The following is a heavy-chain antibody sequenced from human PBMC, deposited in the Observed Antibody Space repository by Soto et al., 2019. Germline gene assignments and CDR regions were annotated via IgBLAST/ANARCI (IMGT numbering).Heavy chain of an antibody. V-gene: IGHV3-73*01. CDR1: GVTSSGSA. CDR2: IRSKANSYAT. CDR3: TRVVDCSGGSCPNDAFDI. J-gene: IGHJ3*02. Sequence: PGGSLRLSCAASGVTSSGSAMHWVRQASGKGLEWVGRIRSKANSYATAYAASVKGRFTISRDDSKNTAYLQMNSLKTEDTAVYYCTRVVDCSGGSCPNDAFDIWGQGTMVTVSS. D-gene: IGHD2-15*01.